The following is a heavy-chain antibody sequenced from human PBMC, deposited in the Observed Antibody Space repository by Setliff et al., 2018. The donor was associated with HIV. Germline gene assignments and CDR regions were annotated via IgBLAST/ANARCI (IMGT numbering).Heavy chain of an antibody. D-gene: IGHD3-16*01. CDR1: GFTFNSYS. CDR3: AKDGGRGEDYYYYMDV. CDR2: ISSSSSTI. Sequence: PGGSLRLSCAASGFTFNSYSMNWVRQAPGKGLEWVSYISSSSSTIYYADSVKGRFTISRDNSKNSLYLQMNSLRTEDTALYYCAKDGGRGEDYYYYMDVWGKGTTVTVSS. V-gene: IGHV3-48*04. J-gene: IGHJ6*03.